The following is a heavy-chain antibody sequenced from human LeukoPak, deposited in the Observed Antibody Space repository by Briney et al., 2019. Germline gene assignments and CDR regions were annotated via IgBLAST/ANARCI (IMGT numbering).Heavy chain of an antibody. CDR3: ARRDIVVVPAAIFGAFDI. J-gene: IGHJ3*02. CDR2: ISGSGGST. Sequence: GGSLRLSCAASGFTFSSYAMSWVRQAPGKGLEWVSAISGSGGSTYYTDSVKGRFTISRDTSRNTLYLQMNSLRAEDTALYYCARRDIVVVPAAIFGAFDIWGQGTMVTVSS. V-gene: IGHV3-23*01. D-gene: IGHD2-2*02. CDR1: GFTFSSYA.